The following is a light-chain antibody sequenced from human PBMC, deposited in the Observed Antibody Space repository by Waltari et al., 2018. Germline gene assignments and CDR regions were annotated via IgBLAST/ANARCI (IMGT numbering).Light chain of an antibody. CDR1: QSISSY. CDR3: QQSYSNPST. CDR2: AAY. J-gene: IGKJ4*01. Sequence: DIQLPLSPSSLSPSVGARVTIPGRASQSISSYLNWYQQKPGKAPKLLIYAAYSVNSGVPSRCSVSGSETDVTLTIISLRPEDFATYYCQQSYSNPSTFGGGTKVEIK. V-gene: IGKV1-39*01.